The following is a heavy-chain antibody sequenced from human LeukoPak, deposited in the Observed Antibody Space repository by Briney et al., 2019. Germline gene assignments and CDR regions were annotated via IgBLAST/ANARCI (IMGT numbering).Heavy chain of an antibody. Sequence: SETLSLTCAVYGGSFGGYYWSWIRQPPGKGLEWFGEINHSGSTNYNPSLKSRVTISVDTSKNQFSLKLSSVTAADTAVYYCARWTIFGVWSRTYNWFDPWGQGTLVTVSS. CDR2: INHSGST. J-gene: IGHJ5*02. D-gene: IGHD3-3*01. V-gene: IGHV4-34*01. CDR3: ARWTIFGVWSRTYNWFDP. CDR1: GGSFGGYY.